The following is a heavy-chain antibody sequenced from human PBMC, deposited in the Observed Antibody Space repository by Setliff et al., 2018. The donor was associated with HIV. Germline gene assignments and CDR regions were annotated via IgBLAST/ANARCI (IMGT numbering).Heavy chain of an antibody. CDR2: IYYSGST. CDR1: GGSISSGGYY. CDR3: ARDTRIAATGTYYFDY. D-gene: IGHD6-13*01. J-gene: IGHJ4*02. V-gene: IGHV4-31*03. Sequence: PSETLSLTCTVSGGSISSGGYYWNWIRQHPGKGLEWIGYIYYSGSTYYNPSLKSRVTISVDTSKNQFSLKLSSATAADTAVYYCARDTRIAATGTYYFDYWGQGTLVTVSS.